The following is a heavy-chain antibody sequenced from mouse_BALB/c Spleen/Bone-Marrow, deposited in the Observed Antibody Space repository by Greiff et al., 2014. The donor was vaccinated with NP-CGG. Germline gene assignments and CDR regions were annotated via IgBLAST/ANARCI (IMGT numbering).Heavy chain of an antibody. V-gene: IGHV5-6-3*01. J-gene: IGHJ2*01. D-gene: IGHD2-4*01. CDR3: ARDYDYDY. CDR1: GFTFSSYG. CDR2: INSNGGST. Sequence: DVKLMESGGGLVQPGGSLKLSCAASGFTFSSYGMSWVRQTPDKRLELVATINSNGGSTYYPDSVKGRFTISRDNAKNTLYLQMSSLKSEDAAMYYCARDYDYDYGGQGTTLTVSS.